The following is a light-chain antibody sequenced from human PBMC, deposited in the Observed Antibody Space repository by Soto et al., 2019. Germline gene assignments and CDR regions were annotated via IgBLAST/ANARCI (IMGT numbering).Light chain of an antibody. J-gene: IGKJ1*01. CDR3: QQYDTSPRT. CDR1: QSVSSN. CDR2: GAS. Sequence: TLSPATLSVSPGERATLSCRASQSVSSNLAWYQQKTGQAPRLLIYGASSRGTGIPDRFSGSGSGTDFSLTITRLEPEDVAVYYCQQYDTSPRTFGQGTKVDIK. V-gene: IGKV3-20*01.